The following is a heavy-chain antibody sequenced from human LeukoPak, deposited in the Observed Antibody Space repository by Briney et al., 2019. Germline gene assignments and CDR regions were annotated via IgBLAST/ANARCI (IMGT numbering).Heavy chain of an antibody. CDR2: VSKDGRVK. Sequence: GGSLRLSCAASGFTLSSYWMGWVRQAPGKGLEWVASVSKDGRVKKYVDSVRGRFTISRDNAKKSLFLQMNSLRAEDTAVYYCARDLDYYRSDYWGQGDLVTVS. D-gene: IGHD3-10*01. V-gene: IGHV3-7*03. J-gene: IGHJ4*02. CDR3: ARDLDYYRSDY. CDR1: GFTLSSYW.